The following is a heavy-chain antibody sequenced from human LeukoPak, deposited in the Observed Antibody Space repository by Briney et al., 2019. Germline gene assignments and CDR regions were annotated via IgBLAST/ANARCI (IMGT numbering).Heavy chain of an antibody. CDR3: ASTVADYGDYLEAFDI. V-gene: IGHV5-51*01. Sequence: GESLKISCKGSGYSFTSYWIGWVRQMPGKGLEWMGIIYPGDSDTRYSPSFQGQVTISADKSISTAYLQWSSLKASDTAMYYCASTVADYGDYLEAFDIWGQGTMVTVSS. CDR1: GYSFTSYW. D-gene: IGHD4-17*01. J-gene: IGHJ3*02. CDR2: IYPGDSDT.